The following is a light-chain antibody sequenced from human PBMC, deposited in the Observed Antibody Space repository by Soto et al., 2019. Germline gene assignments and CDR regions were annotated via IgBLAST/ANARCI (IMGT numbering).Light chain of an antibody. CDR2: GDN. CDR1: SSDVGSYNL. J-gene: IGLJ2*01. Sequence: QSALTQPASVSGSPGQSITISCTGTSSDVGSYNLVSWYQQHPGKAPKLMIYGDNKRPSGVSFRFSVSKSGNTASLTISGLQAEDEADYYCCSYAGGSRVVFGGGTKVTVL. V-gene: IGLV2-23*01. CDR3: CSYAGGSRVV.